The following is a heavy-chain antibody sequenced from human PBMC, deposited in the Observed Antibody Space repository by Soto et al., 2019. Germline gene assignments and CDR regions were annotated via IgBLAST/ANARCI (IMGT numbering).Heavy chain of an antibody. CDR3: ASLVVPAAIGNYYYGMDV. CDR2: IIPIFGTA. Sequence: GASVKVSCKASGGTFSSYAISWVRQAPGQGLEWMGGIIPIFGTANYAQKFQGRVTITADESTSTAYMELSSLRSEDTAVYYCASLVVPAAIGNYYYGMDVWGQGTTVTVS. J-gene: IGHJ6*02. CDR1: GGTFSSYA. V-gene: IGHV1-69*13. D-gene: IGHD2-2*02.